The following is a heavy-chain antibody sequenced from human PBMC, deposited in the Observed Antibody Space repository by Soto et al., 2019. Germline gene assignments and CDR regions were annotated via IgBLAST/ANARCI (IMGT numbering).Heavy chain of an antibody. J-gene: IGHJ5*02. CDR3: ARAQVFVFPNWFDP. D-gene: IGHD2-21*01. CDR1: GGPVTTYY. CDR2: ISYSGST. V-gene: IGHV4-59*02. Sequence: SETLSLTCTVTGGPVTTYYWSWIRQPPGKGLEWIGHISYSGSTNYNPSLKSRVTISVDSSTNQFSLKLRSVSAADTAVYFCARAQVFVFPNWFDPWGQGTLVTAPQ.